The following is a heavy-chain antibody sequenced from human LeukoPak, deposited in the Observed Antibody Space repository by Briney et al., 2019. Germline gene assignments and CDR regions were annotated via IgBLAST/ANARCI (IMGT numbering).Heavy chain of an antibody. V-gene: IGHV3-11*04. CDR3: ARGGYYFDY. CDR1: GFTFSDYY. Sequence: GGSLRLSCAASGFTFSDYYMSWIRQAPGKGLEWVSYINVGGSTMFYGDSVKGRFTVSRDNAKNSLYLQMNSLRAEDTALYYCARGGYYFDYWGQGTLVTVSS. J-gene: IGHJ4*02. D-gene: IGHD2-15*01. CDR2: INVGGSTM.